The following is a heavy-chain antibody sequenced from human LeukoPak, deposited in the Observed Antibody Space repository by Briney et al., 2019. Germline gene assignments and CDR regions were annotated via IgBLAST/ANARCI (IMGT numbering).Heavy chain of an antibody. D-gene: IGHD1-26*01. J-gene: IGHJ3*02. Sequence: GGSLRLSCAASGFTFSSYWMHWVRQGPGKGLVWVSRIYSDGSRTTYADSVKGRFTISGDNAKNTLYLQMNRLGAEDTAVYYCARSGRGGAFDIWGQGTMVTVSS. CDR2: IYSDGSRT. V-gene: IGHV3-74*01. CDR3: ARSGRGGAFDI. CDR1: GFTFSSYW.